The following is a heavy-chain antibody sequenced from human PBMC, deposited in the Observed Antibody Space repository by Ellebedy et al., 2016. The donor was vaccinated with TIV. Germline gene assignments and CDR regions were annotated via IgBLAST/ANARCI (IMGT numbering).Heavy chain of an antibody. CDR1: GGSISSSSYY. CDR2: IYYSGST. J-gene: IGHJ4*02. D-gene: IGHD6-6*01. CDR3: AGSPRAIDY. Sequence: SETLSLXXTVSGGSISSSSYYWGWIRQPPGKGLEWIGSIYYSGSTYYNPSLKSRVTISVDTSKNQFSLKLSSVTAADTAVYYCAGSPRAIDYWGQGTLVTVSS. V-gene: IGHV4-39*01.